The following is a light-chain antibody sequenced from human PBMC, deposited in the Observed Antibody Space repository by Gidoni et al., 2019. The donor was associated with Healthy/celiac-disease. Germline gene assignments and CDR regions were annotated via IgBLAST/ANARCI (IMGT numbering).Light chain of an antibody. J-gene: IGKJ5*01. CDR3: QQYYSTPIT. Sequence: DMVMTESPDSLAVSLGERATINCNSSQGVVYSSNNKNYLSCYQQQPGQPPKLLIYWSSTRESGVPDRFSGSGSGTDCTLTISILQAEDVAVYYYQQYYSTPITFGQGTRLEIK. CDR1: QGVVYSSNNKNY. CDR2: WSS. V-gene: IGKV4-1*01.